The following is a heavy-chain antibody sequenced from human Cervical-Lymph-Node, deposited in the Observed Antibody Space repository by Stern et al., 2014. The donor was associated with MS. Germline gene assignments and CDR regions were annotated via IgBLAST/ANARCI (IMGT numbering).Heavy chain of an antibody. D-gene: IGHD1-14*01. J-gene: IGHJ4*02. CDR2: IYPGDSET. CDR1: GYKFSIYW. CDR3: ARQTTAWASDV. V-gene: IGHV5-51*01. Sequence: DQLVQSGAELIRPGESLKISCKGSGYKFSIYWIPWVRQMPGKGLEWMGIIYPGDSETRYSPSFQGQVTMSADKSTSTAYLQWSSLNASDTAMYFCARQTTAWASDVWGQGTLVTVSS.